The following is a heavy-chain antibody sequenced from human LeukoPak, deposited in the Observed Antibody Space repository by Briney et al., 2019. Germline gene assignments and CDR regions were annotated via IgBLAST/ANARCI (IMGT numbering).Heavy chain of an antibody. CDR1: GYTFTGYY. Sequence: ASVKVSCKASGYTFTGYYMHWVRQAPGQGLEWMGWINPNSGGTNYAQKFQGRVTMTRDTSISTAYMELSRLRSDDTAVYYCARDPDYYDSSGADAFDIWGQGTMVTVSS. D-gene: IGHD3-22*01. CDR3: ARDPDYYDSSGADAFDI. V-gene: IGHV1-2*02. CDR2: INPNSGGT. J-gene: IGHJ3*02.